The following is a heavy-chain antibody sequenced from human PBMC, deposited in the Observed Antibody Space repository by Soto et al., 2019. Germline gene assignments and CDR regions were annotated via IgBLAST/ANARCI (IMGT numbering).Heavy chain of an antibody. CDR3: TTDLWRIAVVVGSTGYFNP. J-gene: IGHJ5*02. D-gene: IGHD2-15*01. CDR2: SKSKSDGGTT. Sequence: GGSRRLGGAASGFARGDAGMCWVRQGPGKGLDWVGRSKSKSDGGTTEYAAPVRGRFTISRDDSKNTLYLQMNSLKTEDTAVYYCTTDLWRIAVVVGSTGYFNPWGQGT. CDR1: GFARGDAG. V-gene: IGHV3-15*01.